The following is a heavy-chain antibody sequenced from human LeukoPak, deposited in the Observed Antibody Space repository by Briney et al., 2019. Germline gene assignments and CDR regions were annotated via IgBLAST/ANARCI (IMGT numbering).Heavy chain of an antibody. CDR3: ARGGTSGWRTPNDDY. CDR2: SSPYNGNT. D-gene: IGHD6-19*01. CDR1: GYTFTSYG. J-gene: IGHJ4*02. V-gene: IGHV1-18*01. Sequence: APVKVSCKASGYTFTSYGISWVRQAPGQGLQWMGWSSPYNGNTNYAQKLQGRVTMTTDISTSTVYMELKSLRSDDTAVYYCARGGTSGWRTPNDDYWGQGTLVTVSS.